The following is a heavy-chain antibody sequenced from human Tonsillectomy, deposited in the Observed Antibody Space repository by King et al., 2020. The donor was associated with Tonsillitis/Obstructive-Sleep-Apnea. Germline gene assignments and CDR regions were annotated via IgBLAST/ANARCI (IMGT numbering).Heavy chain of an antibody. V-gene: IGHV3-30*18. J-gene: IGHJ3*02. Sequence: VQLVESGGGVVQPGRSLRLSCAASGFTFSSYGMHWVRQAPGKGLEWVAVISHDGNNIYFTDSVKGRFAIFRDNSKNPLHLHMNRLRAEATAVYYCAKGHYDFWSGDAFDMWGQGTMVTVSS. CDR1: GFTFSSYG. D-gene: IGHD3-3*01. CDR3: AKGHYDFWSGDAFDM. CDR2: ISHDGNNI.